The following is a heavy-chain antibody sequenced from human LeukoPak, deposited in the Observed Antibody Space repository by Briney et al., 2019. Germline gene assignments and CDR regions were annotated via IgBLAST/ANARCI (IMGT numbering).Heavy chain of an antibody. V-gene: IGHV1-69*01. J-gene: IGHJ6*03. Sequence: ASVKVSCKASRGTFSSYAISWVRHAPGQGRKWMGGIRPIFGTANYAQKFQGRVTITADESTSTAYMELSSLRSEDTAVYYCARVTSLLVMDVWGKGTTVTVSS. CDR3: ARVTSLLVMDV. CDR1: RGTFSSYA. D-gene: IGHD6-6*01. CDR2: IRPIFGTA.